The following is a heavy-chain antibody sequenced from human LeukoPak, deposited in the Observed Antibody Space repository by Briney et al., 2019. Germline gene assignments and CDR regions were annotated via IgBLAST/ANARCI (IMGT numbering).Heavy chain of an antibody. Sequence: GGSLRLSCAASGFTFSRYGMHWVRQAPGKGLEWVTFIRYDGSNKYYADSVKGRFTISRDNSKNTLYLQMNSLRAEDTAVYYCAKEAEDGYYYSSNFDYWGKGTLVTVSS. J-gene: IGHJ4*02. V-gene: IGHV3-30*02. CDR1: GFTFSRYG. CDR2: IRYDGSNK. D-gene: IGHD3-22*01. CDR3: AKEAEDGYYYSSNFDY.